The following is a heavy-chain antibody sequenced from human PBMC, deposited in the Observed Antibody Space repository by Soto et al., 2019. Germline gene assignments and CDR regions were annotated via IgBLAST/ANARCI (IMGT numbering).Heavy chain of an antibody. CDR2: ISGSGGST. CDR1: GFTFSSYA. V-gene: IGHV3-23*01. Sequence: GGSLRLSCAASGFTFSSYAMSWVRQAPGKGLEWVSAISGSGGSTYYADSVKGRFTISRDNSKNTLYLQMNSLRAEDTAVYYCAKGASPRRRLHLGELWARPNWGQGTLVTVSS. D-gene: IGHD3-16*01. J-gene: IGHJ4*02. CDR3: AKGASPRRRLHLGELWARPN.